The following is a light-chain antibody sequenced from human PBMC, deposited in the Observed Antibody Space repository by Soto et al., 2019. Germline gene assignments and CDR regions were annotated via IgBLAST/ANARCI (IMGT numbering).Light chain of an antibody. CDR3: QVWHSSGGHVVV. V-gene: IGLV3-21*04. Sequence: SYVVTQPPSVSVAPGKTASLTCGGDNIGSKSVHWYQQKPGLAPVLVIYHNSDRPSGIPERFSGSNSGNTATLTISRVEAGDEADYYCQVWHSSGGHVVVFGGGTKVTVL. CDR1: NIGSKS. J-gene: IGLJ2*01. CDR2: HNS.